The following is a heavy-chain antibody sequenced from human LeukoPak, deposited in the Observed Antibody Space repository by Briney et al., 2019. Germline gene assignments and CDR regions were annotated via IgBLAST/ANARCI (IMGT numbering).Heavy chain of an antibody. J-gene: IGHJ6*03. V-gene: IGHV4-61*02. CDR1: GGSISSGSLY. CDR2: IYTSGRT. Sequence: KTSQTLSLTCTVSGGSISSGSLYWSWIRQPAGKGLEWLGRIYTSGRTDYNPPLKSRVPISVNTPKNQFFLKLSSVTAADPAVYYCARYPRSWTRGYYYMDVWGKGGKVTISS. D-gene: IGHD6-13*01. CDR3: ARYPRSWTRGYYYMDV.